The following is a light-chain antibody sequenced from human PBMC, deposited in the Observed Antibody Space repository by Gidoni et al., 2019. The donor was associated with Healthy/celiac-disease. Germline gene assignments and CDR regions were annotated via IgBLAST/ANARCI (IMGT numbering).Light chain of an antibody. V-gene: IGKV1-5*03. J-gene: IGKJ3*01. CDR3: KQHNRHFG. CDR1: QRISSW. CDR2: TAS. Sequence: DIQMTQSPSTLSASVGDRVTLTCRASQRISSWLAWYQQKPGKAPKLLIYTASSLESGVPSRFSGSGSGTEFTLNISSLQADDFATYYCKQHNRHFGFGPGTKVDIK.